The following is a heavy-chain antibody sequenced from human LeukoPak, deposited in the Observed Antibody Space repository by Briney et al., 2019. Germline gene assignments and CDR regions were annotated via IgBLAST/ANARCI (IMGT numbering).Heavy chain of an antibody. V-gene: IGHV3-23*01. D-gene: IGHD3-10*01. Sequence: GGSLRLSXAASGFTFSSYAMSWVRQAPGKGLEWVSAISGSGGSTYYADSVKGRFTISRDNSKNTLYLQMNSLRAEDTAVYYCATLSTITMVRGVQDYWGQGTLVTVSS. CDR3: ATLSTITMVRGVQDY. CDR2: ISGSGGST. CDR1: GFTFSSYA. J-gene: IGHJ4*02.